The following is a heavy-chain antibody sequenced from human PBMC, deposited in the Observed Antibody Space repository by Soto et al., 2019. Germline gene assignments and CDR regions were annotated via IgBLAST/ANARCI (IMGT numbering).Heavy chain of an antibody. J-gene: IGHJ3*02. V-gene: IGHV4-31*01. CDR2: IYYSGST. CDR3: ARVIDIVATGANAFDI. CDR1: GGSISSGGYY. Sequence: QVQLQESGPGLVKPSQTLSLTSTVSGGSISSGGYYWSWIRQHPGKGLEWIGYIYYSGSTYYNPSLKSHVTLPVDTSKNQFSLKLSSVTAADTAVYYCARVIDIVATGANAFDIWGQGTMVTVSS. D-gene: IGHD5-12*01.